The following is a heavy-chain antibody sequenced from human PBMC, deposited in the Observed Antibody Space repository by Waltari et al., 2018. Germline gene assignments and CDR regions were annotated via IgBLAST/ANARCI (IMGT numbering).Heavy chain of an antibody. CDR1: GYRFTDYY. CDR3: VTALGDRSSASRPFDV. Sequence: EVQLLQSGTELKKPGSTVQISCQVSGYRFTDYYIPWVQQAPGKGPQGMGLVDPEDGETIYAERFQGRVTITADTSTETAFMELSSLTSDDTAVYYCVTALGDRSSASRPFDVWGLGTLITVSS. V-gene: IGHV1-69-2*01. D-gene: IGHD3-10*01. CDR2: VDPEDGET. J-gene: IGHJ3*01.